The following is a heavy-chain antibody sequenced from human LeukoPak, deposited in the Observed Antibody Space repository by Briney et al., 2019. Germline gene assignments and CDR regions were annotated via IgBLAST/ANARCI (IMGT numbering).Heavy chain of an antibody. CDR3: ARTTEGGYTYNYFYYYYMDV. CDR2: TSAYNGNT. V-gene: IGHV1-18*01. CDR1: GYTFSSYG. Sequence: ASVKVSCKASGYTFSSYGISWVRQAPGQGLEWLGWTSAYNGNTNYAQKLQGRVTMTTDTSTSTAYMELRSLRSDDTAVYYCARTTEGGYTYNYFYYYYMDVWGKGTTVTISS. D-gene: IGHD5-18*01. J-gene: IGHJ6*03.